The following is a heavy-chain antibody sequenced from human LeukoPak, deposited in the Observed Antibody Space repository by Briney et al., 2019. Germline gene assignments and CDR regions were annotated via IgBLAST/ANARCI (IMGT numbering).Heavy chain of an antibody. J-gene: IGHJ4*02. CDR3: ARPYLGYFDY. CDR2: IYPGDSDT. V-gene: IGHV5-51*01. Sequence: GESLKISCKGPGYSFSTYWIGWVRQMPGKGLEWMGIIYPGDSDTRYSPSFQGQVTISADKSISTAYLQWSSLDVSDSAMYYCARPYLGYFDYWGQGTLVTVSS. CDR1: GYSFSTYW. D-gene: IGHD2-2*02.